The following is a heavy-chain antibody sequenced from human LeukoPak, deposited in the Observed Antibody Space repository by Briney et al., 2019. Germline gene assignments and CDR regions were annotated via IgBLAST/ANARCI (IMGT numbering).Heavy chain of an antibody. CDR2: ISSSGSTI. V-gene: IGHV3-48*03. J-gene: IGHJ6*02. CDR1: GFTFSSYE. CDR3: ARRYYGDYPPYYYGMNV. D-gene: IGHD4-17*01. Sequence: PGGSLRLSCAASGFTFSSYEMNWVRQAPGKGLEWVSYISSSGSTIYYADSVEGRFTISRDNAKNSLYLQMNSLRAEDTAVYYCARRYYGDYPPYYYGMNVWGQGTTVTVSS.